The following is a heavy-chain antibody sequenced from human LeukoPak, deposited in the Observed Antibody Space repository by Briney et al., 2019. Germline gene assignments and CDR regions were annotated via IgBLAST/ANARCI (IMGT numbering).Heavy chain of an antibody. D-gene: IGHD6-6*01. V-gene: IGHV3-23*01. CDR1: GFTFNNFG. CDR3: AKDVGGSSFFDY. Sequence: GGSLRLSCAAPGFTFNNFGMAWVRQAPGKGPEWVSTISGDGRNTHYADSVKGRFAISRDNSMSMLFLQMSSLRVEDTALYYCAKDVGGSSFFDYWGQGISVTVSS. CDR2: ISGDGRNT. J-gene: IGHJ4*02.